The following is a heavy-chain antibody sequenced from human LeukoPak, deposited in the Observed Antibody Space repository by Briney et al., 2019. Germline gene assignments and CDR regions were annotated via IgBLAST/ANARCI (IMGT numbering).Heavy chain of an antibody. Sequence: KASETLSLTCTVSGGSISSYYWSWIRQPAGKGLEWIGRICTSGSTNYNPSLKSRVTMSVDTSKNQFSLKLSSVTAADTAVYYCASSGSYADHFDYWGQGTLVTVSS. V-gene: IGHV4-4*07. CDR3: ASSGSYADHFDY. D-gene: IGHD1-26*01. CDR1: GGSISSYY. CDR2: ICTSGST. J-gene: IGHJ4*02.